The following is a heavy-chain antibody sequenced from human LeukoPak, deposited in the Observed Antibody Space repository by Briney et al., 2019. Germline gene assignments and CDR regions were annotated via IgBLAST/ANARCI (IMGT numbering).Heavy chain of an antibody. CDR2: INHSGST. V-gene: IGHV4-34*01. CDR3: ARGPAGVVTPLDY. J-gene: IGHJ4*02. D-gene: IGHD3-3*01. Sequence: SETLSLTCAVYGGSFSGYYWNWIRQPPGKGLEWIGEINHSGSTNYNPSLKSRVNILVDTSKNQFSLKVSSVTAADTAVYYCARGPAGVVTPLDYWGQGTLVTVSS. CDR1: GGSFSGYY.